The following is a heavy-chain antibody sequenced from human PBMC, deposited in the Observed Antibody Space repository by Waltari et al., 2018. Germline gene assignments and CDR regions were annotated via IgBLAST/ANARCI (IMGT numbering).Heavy chain of an antibody. J-gene: IGHJ3*02. Sequence: QVRLQQWGAGLLKPSETLSLTCALYGGSFRDYYWSWIRQVPGRGLEWIGEINHSGSTSYHPSLKSRVTTSVDMSKNQFSLNLTSVTGADTAMYYCARRNPLTLIVADEGPFDIWGQGTMVSVSS. CDR3: ARRNPLTLIVADEGPFDI. CDR1: GGSFRDYY. V-gene: IGHV4-34*01. D-gene: IGHD3-22*01. CDR2: INHSGST.